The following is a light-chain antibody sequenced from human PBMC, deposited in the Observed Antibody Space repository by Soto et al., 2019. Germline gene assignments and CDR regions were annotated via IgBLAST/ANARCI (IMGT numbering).Light chain of an antibody. CDR2: RNN. J-gene: IGLJ1*01. CDR1: SSNIGSNY. Sequence: QSVLTQPPSASGTPGQRVTISCSGSSSNIGSNYVYWYQQLPGTAHKLLIYRNNQRPSGVPDRFSASKSGTSASLAISGLRSEDDADYYCAAWDDSLSGGYVFGTGTKLTVL. CDR3: AAWDDSLSGGYV. V-gene: IGLV1-47*01.